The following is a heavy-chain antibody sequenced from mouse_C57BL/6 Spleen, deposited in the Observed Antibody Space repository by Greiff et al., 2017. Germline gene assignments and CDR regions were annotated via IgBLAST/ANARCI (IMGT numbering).Heavy chain of an antibody. D-gene: IGHD1-1*01. Sequence: EVQLVESGGGLVKPGGSLKLSCAASGFTFSSYTMSWVRQTPVKRLEWVATISGGGGNTYYTDSVKGRFTISRDNATNTLYLQLSSLRSEDTALYYCARLPYYYGSSSYWYFDVWGTGTTVTVSS. CDR2: ISGGGGNT. J-gene: IGHJ1*03. CDR1: GFTFSSYT. CDR3: ARLPYYYGSSSYWYFDV. V-gene: IGHV5-9*01.